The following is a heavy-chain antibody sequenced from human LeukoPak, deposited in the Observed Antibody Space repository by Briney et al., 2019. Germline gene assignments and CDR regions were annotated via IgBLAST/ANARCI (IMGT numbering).Heavy chain of an antibody. Sequence: SETLSHTCTVSGGSISSGGYYWSWIRQHPGKGLEWIGYIYYSGSTYYNPSLKSRVTISVDTSKNQFSLKLSSVTAADTAVYYCARDGPDILTGYSNWGQGTLVTVSS. D-gene: IGHD3-9*01. V-gene: IGHV4-31*03. CDR3: ARDGPDILTGYSN. CDR1: GGSISSGGYY. J-gene: IGHJ4*02. CDR2: IYYSGST.